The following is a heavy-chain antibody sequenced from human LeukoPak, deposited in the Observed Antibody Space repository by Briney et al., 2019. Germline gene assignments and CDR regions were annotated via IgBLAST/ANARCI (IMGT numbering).Heavy chain of an antibody. CDR2: IRDSGSST. J-gene: IGHJ4*02. V-gene: IGHV3-23*01. Sequence: GGSLRLSCAGSGFTFSTYGMSWVRQAPGKGREWVSSIRDSGSSTYYPDSVKGRFAISRDNSKNILYLQMNSLRAEDTAIYYCAKGAGSSRWNPHDYWGQGTLVIVSA. CDR1: GFTFSTYG. D-gene: IGHD6-19*01. CDR3: AKGAGSSRWNPHDY.